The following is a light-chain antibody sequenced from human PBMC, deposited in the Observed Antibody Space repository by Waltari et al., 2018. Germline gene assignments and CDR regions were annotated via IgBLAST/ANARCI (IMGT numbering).Light chain of an antibody. CDR3: QSTDTNSGTRV. J-gene: IGLJ1*01. V-gene: IGLV3-25*03. Sequence: SYGLTQPPSVSVSPGQTAKINCSGDVVPRQYDAWYRQRPGQAPIMLIYKDIERPSGIPERFSGSSSGTTVTLTISGVQAEDDGDYFCQSTDTNSGTRVFGSGTKVNVL. CDR2: KDI. CDR1: VVPRQY.